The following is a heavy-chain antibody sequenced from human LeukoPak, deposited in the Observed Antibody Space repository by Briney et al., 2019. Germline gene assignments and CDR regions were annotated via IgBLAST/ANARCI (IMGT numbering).Heavy chain of an antibody. J-gene: IGHJ4*02. CDR2: INWYGDIT. D-gene: IGHD2-15*01. CDR1: GITFDDYG. V-gene: IGHV3-20*04. Sequence: PGGSLRLSCAASGITFDDYGMNWVRQAPGIGLEWVAGINWYGDITGYADSVKGRFTISSDNAANSLYLQMSSLRAEDTALYYCARDFGQFGYCIGVSCPSDGFDYCGQGALVTVSS. CDR3: ARDFGQFGYCIGVSCPSDGFDY.